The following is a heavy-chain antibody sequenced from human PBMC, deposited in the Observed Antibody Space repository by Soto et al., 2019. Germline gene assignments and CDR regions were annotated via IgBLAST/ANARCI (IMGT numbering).Heavy chain of an antibody. Sequence: LSLSCTVTGGSVSRSCYDWGWIRQPPGRGLEWIGSIYYSGSTYYNPSLKSRVTISVDTSKNQFSLKLSSVTAADTAVYYCARHAIPNRFVESCTGKGNLFSFRAQGYPVTVS. CDR1: GGSVSRSCYD. CDR2: IYYSGST. V-gene: IGHV4-39*01. D-gene: IGHD2-15*01. J-gene: IGHJ4*02. CDR3: ARHAIPNRFVESCTGKGNLFSF.